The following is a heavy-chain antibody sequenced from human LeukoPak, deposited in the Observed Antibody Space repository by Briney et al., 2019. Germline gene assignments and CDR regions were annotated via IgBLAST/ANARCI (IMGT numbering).Heavy chain of an antibody. J-gene: IGHJ4*02. Sequence: PSETLSLTCAVYGGSFSGYYWSWIRQPPGKGLEWIGEINHSGSTNYNPSLKSRVTISVDTSKNQLSLQLTSVTAADTAVYYCTKATQWLAFDYWGRGTLVTVSS. CDR2: INHSGST. CDR3: TKATQWLAFDY. CDR1: GGSFSGYY. D-gene: IGHD6-19*01. V-gene: IGHV4-34*01.